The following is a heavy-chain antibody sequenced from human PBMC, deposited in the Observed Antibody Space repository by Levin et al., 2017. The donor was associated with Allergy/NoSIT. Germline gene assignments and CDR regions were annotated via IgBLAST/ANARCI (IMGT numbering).Heavy chain of an antibody. J-gene: IGHJ4*02. D-gene: IGHD5-12*01. CDR2: ISHHTFTK. Sequence: PGGSLRLSCVASGFSFSAAVMHWVRQSPGKGLEWVAVISHHTFTKIYADSVKGRFTISRDNSQNTVYLEMSSLRPEDSGLYHCASAGRTSGYAAVFEWWGQGALVTVSS. V-gene: IGHV3-30-3*01. CDR3: ASAGRTSGYAAVFEW. CDR1: GFSFSAAV.